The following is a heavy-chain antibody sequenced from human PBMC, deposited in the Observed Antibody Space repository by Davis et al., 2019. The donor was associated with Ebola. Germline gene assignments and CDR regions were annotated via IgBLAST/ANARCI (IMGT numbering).Heavy chain of an antibody. CDR2: INHSGST. D-gene: IGHD5-18*01. CDR1: GGSISSYY. CDR3: ARNKSPEYSYGTGDYYYYGMDV. Sequence: MPSETLSLTCTVSGGSISSYYWSWIRQPPGKGLEWIGEINHSGSTNYNPSLKSRVTISVDTSKNQFSLKLSSVTAADTAVYYCARNKSPEYSYGTGDYYYYGMDVWGQGTTVTVSS. J-gene: IGHJ6*02. V-gene: IGHV4-34*01.